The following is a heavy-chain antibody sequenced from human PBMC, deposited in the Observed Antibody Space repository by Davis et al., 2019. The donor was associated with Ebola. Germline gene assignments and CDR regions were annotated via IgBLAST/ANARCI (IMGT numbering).Heavy chain of an antibody. CDR2: MNPNSGNT. CDR1: GGTFSSYA. D-gene: IGHD3-22*01. CDR3: ASPNSSGYLAFDI. Sequence: AASVKVSCKASGGTFSSYAISWVRQATGQGLEWMGWMNPNSGNTGYAQKFQGRVTMTRNTSISTAYMELSSLRSEDTAVYYCASPNSSGYLAFDIWGQGTMVTVSS. V-gene: IGHV1-8*02. J-gene: IGHJ3*02.